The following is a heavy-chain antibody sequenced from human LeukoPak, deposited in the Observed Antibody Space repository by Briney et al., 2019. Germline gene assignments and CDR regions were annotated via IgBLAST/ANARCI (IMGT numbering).Heavy chain of an antibody. J-gene: IGHJ5*02. CDR1: GGSISSSSYY. D-gene: IGHD2-21*02. CDR2: IYYSGST. Sequence: SETLSLTCTVSGGSISSSSYYWGSIRQPPGKGLEWIGSIYYSGSTYYNPSLKSRVTISVDTSKNQFSLKLSSVTAADTAVYYCASQVTHIVVVTAITRFDPWGQGTLVTVSS. V-gene: IGHV4-39*01. CDR3: ASQVTHIVVVTAITRFDP.